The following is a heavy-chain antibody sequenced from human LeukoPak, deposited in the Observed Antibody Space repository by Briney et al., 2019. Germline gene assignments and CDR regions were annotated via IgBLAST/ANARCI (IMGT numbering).Heavy chain of an antibody. V-gene: IGHV4-59*01. D-gene: IGHD6-13*01. CDR1: GGSISSYY. CDR2: IYYSGST. J-gene: IGHJ4*02. CDR3: ARDRTGYSSSWYYFDY. Sequence: SETLSLTCTVSGGSISSYYWSWIRQPPGKGLEWLGYIYYSGSTNYNPSLKSRVTISVDTSKNQFSLKLSSVTAADTAVYYCARDRTGYSSSWYYFDYWGQGTLVTVSS.